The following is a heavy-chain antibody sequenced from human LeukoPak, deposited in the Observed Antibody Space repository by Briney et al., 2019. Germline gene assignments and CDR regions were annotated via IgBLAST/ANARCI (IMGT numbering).Heavy chain of an antibody. V-gene: IGHV1-18*01. Sequence: ASVKVSCKASGYTFTSYGISWVRQAPGQGLEWMGWISTYNDNTNYPQKLQGRVTMTTDTSTRTAYMELTSLRSDDTAVYYCARVDAMVRGVINWFDPWGQGTPVTVSS. CDR1: GYTFTSYG. J-gene: IGHJ5*02. CDR2: ISTYNDNT. CDR3: ARVDAMVRGVINWFDP. D-gene: IGHD3-10*01.